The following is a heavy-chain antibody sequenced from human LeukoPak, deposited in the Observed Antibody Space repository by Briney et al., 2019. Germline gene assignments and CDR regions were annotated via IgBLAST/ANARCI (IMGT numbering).Heavy chain of an antibody. CDR1: GFTVSSNY. CDR3: ARQGSSSSSLDY. Sequence: GGSLRLSCAASGFTVSSNYMSWVRQAPGKGLEWVSVIYSGGSTYYADSVKGRFTISRDNSKNTLYLKMNSLRAEDTAVYYCARQGSSSSSLDYWGQGTLVTVSS. J-gene: IGHJ4*02. V-gene: IGHV3-53*01. D-gene: IGHD6-6*01. CDR2: IYSGGST.